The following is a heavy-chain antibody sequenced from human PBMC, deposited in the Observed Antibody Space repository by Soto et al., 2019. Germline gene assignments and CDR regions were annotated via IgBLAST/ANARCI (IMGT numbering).Heavy chain of an antibody. CDR3: AKDLPPVDY. CDR1: GYTFSSYH. V-gene: IGHV1-18*01. CDR2: MSAYNGIT. J-gene: IGHJ4*02. Sequence: QIQLVQSGAEVKKPGASVKVSCKASGYTFSSYHITWVRQAPGQGLEWMGWMSAYNGITNYAQNLRGRVTMTTDPPTSTASMAPRSPRSDVTAVYYCAKDLPPVDYWVPGALVTVSS.